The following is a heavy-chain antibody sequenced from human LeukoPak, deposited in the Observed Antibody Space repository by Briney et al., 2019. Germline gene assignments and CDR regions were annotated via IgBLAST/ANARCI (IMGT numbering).Heavy chain of an antibody. D-gene: IGHD3-10*01. CDR1: GGSLSIHY. Sequence: SETLSLTCTVSGGSLSIHYWSWIRQPPGKGLEWVGYIYYSGSTNYNPSLKSRVTISVDTSKNQFSRKLSSVTAADTAVYYCAGTYGSGSYPYYYYYTDVWGKGTTVTVSS. CDR3: AGTYGSGSYPYYYYYTDV. V-gene: IGHV4-59*11. J-gene: IGHJ6*03. CDR2: IYYSGST.